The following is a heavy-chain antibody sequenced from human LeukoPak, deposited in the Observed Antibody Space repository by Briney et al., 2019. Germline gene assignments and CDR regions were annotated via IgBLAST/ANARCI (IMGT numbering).Heavy chain of an antibody. CDR2: ISSSGSTI. CDR3: ARVNYDYVWGSSHYYYYMDV. V-gene: IGHV3-48*04. D-gene: IGHD3-16*01. J-gene: IGHJ6*03. CDR1: GFTFSSYS. Sequence: GGSLRLSCAASGFTFSSYSMNWVRQAPGKGLEWVSYISSSGSTIYYADSVKGRFPISRDNAKNSLYLQMNSLRAEDTAVYYCARVNYDYVWGSSHYYYYMDVWGKGTTVTISS.